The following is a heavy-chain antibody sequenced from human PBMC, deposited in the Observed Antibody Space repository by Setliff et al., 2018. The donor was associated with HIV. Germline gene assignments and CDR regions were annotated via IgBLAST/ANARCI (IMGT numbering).Heavy chain of an antibody. Sequence: WGSLRLSCAASGFTFSSYWMSWVRQAPGKGLEWVANIKQDGSEKYYVDSVKGRFTISRDNAKNSLYLQMNSLRAEDTAVYYCARDLVWPYSSRWYDAFDIWGQGTMVTVSS. CDR2: IKQDGSEK. CDR1: GFTFSSYW. J-gene: IGHJ3*02. V-gene: IGHV3-7*03. D-gene: IGHD6-13*01. CDR3: ARDLVWPYSSRWYDAFDI.